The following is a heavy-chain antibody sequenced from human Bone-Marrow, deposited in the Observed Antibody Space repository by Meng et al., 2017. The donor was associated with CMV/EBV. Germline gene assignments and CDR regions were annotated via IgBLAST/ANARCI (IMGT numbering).Heavy chain of an antibody. CDR3: ATNEGSHLGYYYGMDV. J-gene: IGHJ6*02. V-gene: IGHV4-59*01. Sequence: SETLSLTCTVSGVSISDYYWNWIRQPPGKGLEWIGWIYYSGNTNYNPSLKSRVTISVDTSKNQFSLRMSSVTAGDTAVYYCATNEGSHLGYYYGMDVWGQGTTVTVSS. D-gene: IGHD2-2*01. CDR1: GVSISDYY. CDR2: IYYSGNT.